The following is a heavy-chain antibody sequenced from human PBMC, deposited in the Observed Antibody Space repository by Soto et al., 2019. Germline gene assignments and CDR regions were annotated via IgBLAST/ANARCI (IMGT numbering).Heavy chain of an antibody. CDR1: GFTFSSYG. J-gene: IGHJ6*02. CDR3: ARDPKYSSSWYVLRVDYYYGMDV. D-gene: IGHD6-13*01. V-gene: IGHV3-33*01. Sequence: QVQLVESRGGVVQPGRSLRLSCAASGFTFSSYGMHWVRQAPGKGLEWVAVIWYDGSNKYYADSVKGRFTISRDNSKNTLYLQMNSLRAEDTAVYYCARDPKYSSSWYVLRVDYYYGMDVWGQGTTVTVSS. CDR2: IWYDGSNK.